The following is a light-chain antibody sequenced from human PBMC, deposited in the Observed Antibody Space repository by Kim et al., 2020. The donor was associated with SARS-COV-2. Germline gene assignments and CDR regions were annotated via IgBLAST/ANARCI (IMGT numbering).Light chain of an antibody. Sequence: QSALTQPRSVSGSPGQSVTISCTGTSSDGGNYDYVSWYQQHPGKAPKLMIYDVSKRLSGVPDRFSGSKSGNTASLTISGLQAEDEADYYCCSYAGSYTFEVFGGGTQLTVL. CDR2: DVS. J-gene: IGLJ2*01. CDR3: CSYAGSYTFEV. V-gene: IGLV2-11*01. CDR1: SSDGGNYDY.